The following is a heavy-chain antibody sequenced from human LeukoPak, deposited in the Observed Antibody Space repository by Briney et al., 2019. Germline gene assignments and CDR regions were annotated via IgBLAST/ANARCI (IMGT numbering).Heavy chain of an antibody. J-gene: IGHJ5*02. D-gene: IGHD2-15*01. Sequence: SEALSLTCAVYGGSFSGYYWSWIRQPPGKGLEWIGEINHSGSTNYNPSLKSRVTISVDTSKNQFSLKLSSVTAADTAVYYCARHRCSGGSCYPMNWFDPWGQGTLVTVSS. CDR1: GGSFSGYY. CDR3: ARHRCSGGSCYPMNWFDP. CDR2: INHSGST. V-gene: IGHV4-34*01.